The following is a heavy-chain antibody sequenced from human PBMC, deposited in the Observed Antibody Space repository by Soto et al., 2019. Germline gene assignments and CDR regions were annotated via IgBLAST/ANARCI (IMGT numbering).Heavy chain of an antibody. CDR1: GGSISSSSYY. J-gene: IGHJ3*02. CDR2: IYYSGST. V-gene: IGHV4-39*01. CDR3: ARLLRSTVTTPADAFDI. Sequence: QLQLQESGPGLVKPSETLSLTCTVSGGSISSSSYYWGWIRQPPGKGLEWIGSIYYSGSTYYNPSLKSRVTISVDTSKNQFSLKLSSVTAADTAVYYCARLLRSTVTTPADAFDIWGQGTMVTVSS. D-gene: IGHD4-17*01.